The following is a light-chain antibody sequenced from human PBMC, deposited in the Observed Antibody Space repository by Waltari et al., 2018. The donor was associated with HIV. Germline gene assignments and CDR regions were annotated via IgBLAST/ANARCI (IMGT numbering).Light chain of an antibody. J-gene: IGLJ3*02. Sequence: CTRTSSDVGSFKYVSWYQQHPGKAPKLMIYDVTKWPSGVPDRFSGSKSGNTASLTVSGLQAEDEADYYCSSYGGGNTVLFGGGTRLTVL. CDR1: SSDVGSFKY. CDR2: DVT. CDR3: SSYGGGNTVL. V-gene: IGLV2-8*01.